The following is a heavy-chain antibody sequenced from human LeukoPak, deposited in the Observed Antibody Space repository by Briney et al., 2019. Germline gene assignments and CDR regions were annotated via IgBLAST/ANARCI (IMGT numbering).Heavy chain of an antibody. CDR3: AKDVHSSGYYYNDY. J-gene: IGHJ4*02. D-gene: IGHD3-22*01. Sequence: QPGGSLRLSCAASGFTFSSYEMNWVRQAPGKGLEWVSYISSSGSTIYYADSVKGRFTISRDNSKNTLYLQMNSLRAEDTAVYYCAKDVHSSGYYYNDYWGQGTPVTVSS. CDR1: GFTFSSYE. CDR2: ISSSGSTI. V-gene: IGHV3-48*03.